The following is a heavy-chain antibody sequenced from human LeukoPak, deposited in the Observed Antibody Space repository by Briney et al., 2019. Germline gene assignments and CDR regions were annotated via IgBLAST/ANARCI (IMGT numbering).Heavy chain of an antibody. CDR2: IYHSGST. D-gene: IGHD1-26*01. J-gene: IGHJ4*02. CDR3: ARVSSGATTVDY. CDR1: GVSISSSNW. V-gene: IGHV4-4*02. Sequence: SETLSLTCAVSGVSISSSNWWSWVRQPPGKGLEWIGEIYHSGSTNYNPSLKSRVTISVDKSKNQFSLKLSSVTAADTAVYYCARVSSGATTVDYWGQGTLVTVSS.